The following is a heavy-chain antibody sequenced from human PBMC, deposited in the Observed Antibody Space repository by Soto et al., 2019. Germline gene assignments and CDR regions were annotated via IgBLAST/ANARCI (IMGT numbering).Heavy chain of an antibody. CDR1: GGSFSGYY. CDR2: INHSGST. D-gene: IGHD5-12*01. Sequence: SETLSLTCAVYGGSFSGYYWSWIRQPPGKGLEWIGEINHSGSTNYNPSLKSRVTISVDTSKNQFSLKLSSVTAADTAVYYCANLRGYSGYVHWGQGTLVTVSS. V-gene: IGHV4-34*01. CDR3: ANLRGYSGYVH. J-gene: IGHJ4*02.